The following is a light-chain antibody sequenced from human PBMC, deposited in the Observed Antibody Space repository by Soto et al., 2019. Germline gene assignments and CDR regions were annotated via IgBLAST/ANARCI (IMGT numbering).Light chain of an antibody. V-gene: IGLV2-8*01. J-gene: IGLJ2*01. CDR1: SSDVGAYNY. CDR3: SSYAGSKTGV. CDR2: EIS. Sequence: QSALTQPPSASGSPGQSVTISCTGTSSDVGAYNYVSWYQQHPGKAPKLLIYEISKRPSGVPDRFSASKSGYTASLTVSGLQAEDEADYYCSSYAGSKTGVFGGGTKLTVL.